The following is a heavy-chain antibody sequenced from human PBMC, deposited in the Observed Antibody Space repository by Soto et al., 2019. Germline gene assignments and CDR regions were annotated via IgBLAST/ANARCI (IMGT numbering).Heavy chain of an antibody. CDR2: IYYSGST. D-gene: IGHD2-8*02. CDR1: GGSITSYY. CDR3: ARDKITGLFDY. J-gene: IGHJ4*02. V-gene: IGHV4-59*12. Sequence: LPETLSLACSVAGGSITSYYWSWIRQPPGKGLEWIGTIYYSGSTYYNPSLKSRVTISVDTSKNQFSLKLTSVTAADTAVYYCARDKITGLFDYWGQGTLVTVSS.